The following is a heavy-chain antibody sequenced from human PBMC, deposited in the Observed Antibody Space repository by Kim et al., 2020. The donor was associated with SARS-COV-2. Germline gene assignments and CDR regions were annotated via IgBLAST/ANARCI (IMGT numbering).Heavy chain of an antibody. J-gene: IGHJ4*02. CDR2: TM. CDR3: ARTFWSGPLDY. V-gene: IGHV3-11*01. Sequence: TMDYADTVRGRFTISRDNAKNSLYLQMNSLSAEDTAVYYCARTFWSGPLDYWGQGTLVTVSS. D-gene: IGHD3-3*01.